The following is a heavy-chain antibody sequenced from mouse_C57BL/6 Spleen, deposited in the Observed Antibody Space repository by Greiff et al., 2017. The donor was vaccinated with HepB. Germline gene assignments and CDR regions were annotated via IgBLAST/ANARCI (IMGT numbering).Heavy chain of an antibody. V-gene: IGHV1-82*01. J-gene: IGHJ4*01. CDR2: IYPGDGDT. CDR1: GYAFSSSW. D-gene: IGHD2-2*01. Sequence: QVQLQQSGPELVKPGASVKISCKASGYAFSSSWMNWVKQRPGKGLEWIGRIYPGDGDTNYNGKFKGKATLTADKSSSTAYMQLSSLTSEDSAVYFCARLYCGSYYAMDYWGQGTSVTVSS. CDR3: ARLYCGSYYAMDY.